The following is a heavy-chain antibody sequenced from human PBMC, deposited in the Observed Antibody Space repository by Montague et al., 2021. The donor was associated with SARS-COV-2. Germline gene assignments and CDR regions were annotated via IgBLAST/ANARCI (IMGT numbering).Heavy chain of an antibody. CDR2: ISYSGST. D-gene: IGHD3-10*01. V-gene: IGHV4-39*07. Sequence: SETLSLTYTVSGGSIRSSSHFWGWFRQPPGQRLEWIGTISYSGSTYYSPPLKSRVVISADTSKNQFSLNLRSVTAADTAVYFCGLGRGFAVGNHYYYSYGLDVWGQGTTVTVSS. CDR3: GLGRGFAVGNHYYYSYGLDV. CDR1: GGSIRSSSHF. J-gene: IGHJ6*02.